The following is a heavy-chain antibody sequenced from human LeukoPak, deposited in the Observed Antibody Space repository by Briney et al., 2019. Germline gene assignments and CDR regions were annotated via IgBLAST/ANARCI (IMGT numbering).Heavy chain of an antibody. Sequence: SETLSLTCAVYGGSFSGYYWSWIRQPPGKGLEWVGEINHSGSTNYNPSLKSRVTISVDTSKNQFSLKLSSVTAADTAVYYCARKSYGMDVWGKGTTVTVSS. V-gene: IGHV4-34*01. CDR3: ARKSYGMDV. CDR1: GGSFSGYY. J-gene: IGHJ6*04. CDR2: INHSGST.